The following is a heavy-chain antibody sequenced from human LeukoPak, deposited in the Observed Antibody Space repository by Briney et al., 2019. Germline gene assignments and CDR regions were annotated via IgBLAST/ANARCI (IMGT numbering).Heavy chain of an antibody. CDR3: ANLLRWEPY. Sequence: GGSLRLSCAASGFTFSNYAMNWVRQAPGKGLEWVANIKKDGSEKYYADSVKGRFTISRDNSKNTLYLQMNSLRAEDTAVYYCANLLRWEPYWGQGTLVTVSS. J-gene: IGHJ4*02. CDR1: GFTFSNYA. CDR2: IKKDGSEK. D-gene: IGHD4-23*01. V-gene: IGHV3-7*01.